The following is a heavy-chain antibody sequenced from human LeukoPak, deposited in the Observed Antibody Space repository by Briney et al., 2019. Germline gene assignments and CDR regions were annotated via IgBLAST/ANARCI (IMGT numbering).Heavy chain of an antibody. CDR2: IYSGGAT. CDR3: ARGRFSGPDDY. Sequence: PGGSLRLSCAVSEFSVSSNYMNWVRQAPGEGLEWVSVIYSGGATYCADSVRGRFTISRDNSKKMVSLQMTSLGAEDTAVYYCARGRFSGPDDYWGQGTLVTVSS. CDR1: EFSVSSNY. J-gene: IGHJ4*02. D-gene: IGHD6-19*01. V-gene: IGHV3-53*01.